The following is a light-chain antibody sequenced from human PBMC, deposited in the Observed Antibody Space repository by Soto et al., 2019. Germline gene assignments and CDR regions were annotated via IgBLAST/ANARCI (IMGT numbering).Light chain of an antibody. V-gene: IGLV2-14*01. CDR3: CSYTSTYTLV. CDR1: SSDIGTYNS. CDR2: EVI. J-gene: IGLJ3*02. Sequence: QSVLTQPASVSGSPGQSITISCTGTSSDIGTYNSVSWYQHHPGKAPKLLIFEVIDRPSGVSDRFSGSKSVNTASLTISGLQPEDEADYYCCSYTSTYTLVFGGGTKLTGL.